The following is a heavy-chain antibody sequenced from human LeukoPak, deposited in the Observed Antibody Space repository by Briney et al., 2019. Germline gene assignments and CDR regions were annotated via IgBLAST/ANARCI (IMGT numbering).Heavy chain of an antibody. J-gene: IGHJ6*02. CDR3: ARVSLAEDIVLMVYAPTYYYYGMDV. D-gene: IGHD2-8*01. CDR1: GFTFSSNY. CDR2: IYSGGST. Sequence: PGGSLRLSCAASGFTFSSNYMSWVRQAPGKGLEWVSVIYSGGSTYYADSVKGRFTISRDNSKNTLYLQMNSLRSDDTAVYYCARVSLAEDIVLMVYAPTYYYYGMDVWGQGTTVTVSS. V-gene: IGHV3-53*05.